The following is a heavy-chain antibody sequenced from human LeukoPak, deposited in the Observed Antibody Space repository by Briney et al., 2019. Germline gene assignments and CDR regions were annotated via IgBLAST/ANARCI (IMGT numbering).Heavy chain of an antibody. D-gene: IGHD4-23*01. CDR3: DRDLDGGNSGVVY. J-gene: IGHJ4*02. V-gene: IGHV3-33*01. Sequence: GGSLRLSCAASGFTFRTYGMHWVRQAPGKGLEWVAVIWYDGSKKYYADSVEGRFTISRDNSKNTLYLQMNSLRAEDTAVYCCDRDLDGGNSGVVYWGQGTLVTVSS. CDR1: GFTFRTYG. CDR2: IWYDGSKK.